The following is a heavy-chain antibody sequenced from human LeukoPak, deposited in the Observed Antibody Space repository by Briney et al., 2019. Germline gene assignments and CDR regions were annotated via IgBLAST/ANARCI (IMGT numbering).Heavy chain of an antibody. CDR3: ARASGSYDY. CDR2: IWNAGSIR. Sequence: TGGSLRFSCAASGFSFSTYGLHRVRQAPGKGLEWVAVIWNAGSIRYYADSVKGRLTISRDNPKNSLYLQMNKLRAEDTAVYYCARASGSYDYWGQGTLVTVSS. J-gene: IGHJ4*02. V-gene: IGHV3-33*01. CDR1: GFSFSTYG. D-gene: IGHD1-26*01.